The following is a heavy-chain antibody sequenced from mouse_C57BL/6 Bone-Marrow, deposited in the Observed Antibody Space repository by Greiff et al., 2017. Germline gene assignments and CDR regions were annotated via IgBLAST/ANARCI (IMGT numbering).Heavy chain of an antibody. CDR1: GYAFSSSW. Sequence: QVQLQESGPELVKPGASVKISCKASGYAFSSSWMNWVKQRPGKGLEWIGRIYPGDGDTNYNGKFKGKATLTADKSSSTAYMQLSSLTSEDSAVYFCARCEYGGSYDYFDYWGQGTTLTVSS. V-gene: IGHV1-82*01. D-gene: IGHD1-1*01. CDR2: IYPGDGDT. J-gene: IGHJ2*01. CDR3: ARCEYGGSYDYFDY.